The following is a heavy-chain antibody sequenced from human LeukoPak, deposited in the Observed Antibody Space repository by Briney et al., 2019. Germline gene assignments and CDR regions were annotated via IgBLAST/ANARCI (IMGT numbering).Heavy chain of an antibody. CDR3: ARDSGSSSWDDPGY. D-gene: IGHD6-13*01. J-gene: IGHJ4*02. Sequence: GASVKVSCKASGYTFSSDGISWGRQAPGQGLEWMGWISSYNGNTKYAQKLQGRVTMTTDTSTSTAYMELRSLRSDDTAVYSCARDSGSSSWDDPGYWGQGTLVTVSS. CDR1: GYTFSSDG. V-gene: IGHV1-18*01. CDR2: ISSYNGNT.